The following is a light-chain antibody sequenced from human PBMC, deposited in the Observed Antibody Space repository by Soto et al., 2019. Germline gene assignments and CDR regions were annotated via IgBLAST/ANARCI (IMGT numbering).Light chain of an antibody. CDR2: DAS. V-gene: IGKV3-11*01. CDR1: QSVSSY. Sequence: EIVLTQSPATLSLSPGERATRSCRASQSVSSYLAWYQQKPGQAPRLLIYDASNRATGIPARFSGSGSGTDFTLTISSLEPEDFAVYYCQQRSNSPQTFGQGTKV. CDR3: QQRSNSPQT. J-gene: IGKJ1*01.